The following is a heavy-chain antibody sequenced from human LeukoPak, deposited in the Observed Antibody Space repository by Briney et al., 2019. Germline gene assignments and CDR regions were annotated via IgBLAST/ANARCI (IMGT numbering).Heavy chain of an antibody. CDR3: ARGDIVVVPAANYYYYYMDV. J-gene: IGHJ6*03. Sequence: GASVTVSCTASGYTFTGYYMHWVRQAPGQGLEWMGWINPNSGGTNYAQKFQGRVTITRNTSISTAYMELSSLRSEDTAVYYCARGDIVVVPAANYYYYYMDVWGKGTTVTVSS. CDR2: INPNSGGT. CDR1: GYTFTGYY. V-gene: IGHV1-2*02. D-gene: IGHD2-2*01.